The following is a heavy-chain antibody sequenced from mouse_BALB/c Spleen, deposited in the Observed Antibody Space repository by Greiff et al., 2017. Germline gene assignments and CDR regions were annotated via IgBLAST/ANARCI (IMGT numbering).Heavy chain of an antibody. CDR3: ARDGNSPS. Sequence: VQLKESGAELVKPGASVKLSCTASGFNIKDTYMHWVKQRPEQGLEWIGRIDPANGNTKYDPKFQGKATITADTSSNTAYLQLSSLTSEDTAVYYCARDGNSPSWGQGTLVTVSA. CDR2: IDPANGNT. CDR1: GFNIKDTY. D-gene: IGHD2-1*01. V-gene: IGHV14-3*02. J-gene: IGHJ3*01.